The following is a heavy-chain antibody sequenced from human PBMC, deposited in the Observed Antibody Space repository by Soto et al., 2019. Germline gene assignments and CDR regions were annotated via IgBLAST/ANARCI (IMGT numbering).Heavy chain of an antibody. D-gene: IGHD6-25*01. V-gene: IGHV1-8*01. CDR1: GYTFTTYD. J-gene: IGHJ4*02. Sequence: ASVKVSCKASGYTFTTYDIHWVRQVTGQGLEWMGWMNPYNGNTGSTQKFQGRVTMTRNTSISTVYMELTSLRSEDTAVYYCARRKERSGPHYFDYWGQGSLGTVSS. CDR3: ARRKERSGPHYFDY. CDR2: MNPYNGNT.